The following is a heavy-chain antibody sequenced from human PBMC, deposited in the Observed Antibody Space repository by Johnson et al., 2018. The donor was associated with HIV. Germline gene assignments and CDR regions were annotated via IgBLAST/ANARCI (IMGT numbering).Heavy chain of an antibody. D-gene: IGHD5-18*01. V-gene: IGHV3-7*01. CDR2: IKQDGSEK. Sequence: MLLVESGGGVVQPGRSLRLSCAASGFTFSSYWMSWVRQAPGKGLEWVANIKQDGSEKYYVDSVKGRFTISRDNAKNSLYLQMNSLRAEYTAVYCCVNGAFKTWMQLWATWGAYAAFDIWGQGTMVTVSS. CDR3: VNGAFKTWMQLWATWGAYAAFDI. CDR1: GFTFSSYW. J-gene: IGHJ3*02.